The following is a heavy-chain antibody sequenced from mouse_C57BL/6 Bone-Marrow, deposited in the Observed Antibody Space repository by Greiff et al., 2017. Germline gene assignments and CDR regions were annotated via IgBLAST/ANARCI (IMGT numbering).Heavy chain of an antibody. J-gene: IGHJ4*01. CDR2: INPYNGDT. V-gene: IGHV1-20*01. CDR3: ARPLLFYGSSGDAMDY. D-gene: IGHD1-1*01. Sequence: EVKLLESGPELVKPGDSVKISCKASGYSFTGYFMNWVMQSHGKSLEWIGRINPYNGDTFYNQKFKGKATLTVDKSSSTAHMGLRSLTAEDSAVDYCARPLLFYGSSGDAMDYWGQGTSVTVSS. CDR1: GYSFTGYF.